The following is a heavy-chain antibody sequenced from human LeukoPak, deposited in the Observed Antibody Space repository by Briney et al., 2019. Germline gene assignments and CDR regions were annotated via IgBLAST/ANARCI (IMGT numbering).Heavy chain of an antibody. D-gene: IGHD5-24*01. Sequence: ASVKVSCKASGYTFTGYYMHWVRQAPGQGLEWMGWINPNSGGTNYAQKFQGRVTMTRDTSISTDYMELSRLRSDDTAVYYCARSRDGYNIFAFDIWGQGTMVTVSS. CDR3: ARSRDGYNIFAFDI. CDR2: INPNSGGT. CDR1: GYTFTGYY. J-gene: IGHJ3*02. V-gene: IGHV1-2*02.